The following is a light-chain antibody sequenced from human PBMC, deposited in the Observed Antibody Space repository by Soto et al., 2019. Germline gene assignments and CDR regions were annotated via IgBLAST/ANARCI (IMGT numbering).Light chain of an antibody. J-gene: IGLJ1*01. CDR1: SSNTGRGYD. CDR3: QSYDSSLSAPYV. V-gene: IGLV1-40*01. CDR2: DNS. Sequence: QSVLTQPPSVSGPPGQRVTISCTGSSSNTGRGYDVHWTQPIPGTAPKLLIYDNSKRPSGVPDRFSGSKSGTSASLAITGLQAEDEADYYCQSYDSSLSAPYVFGTGARVTVL.